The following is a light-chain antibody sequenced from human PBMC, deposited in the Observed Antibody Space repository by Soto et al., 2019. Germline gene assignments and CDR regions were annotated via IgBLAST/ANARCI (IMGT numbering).Light chain of an antibody. Sequence: QSVLTQPASVSVSPGQSITIPCSGTSNDVGGYDLVSWYQQHPGKAPKLIIYEATKRPSGVSDRFSASKSGNTASLTISALQAEDEADYSCCSFAGGATFVFGGGTKVTVL. CDR1: SNDVGGYDL. V-gene: IGLV2-23*02. CDR2: EAT. CDR3: CSFAGGATFV. J-gene: IGLJ2*01.